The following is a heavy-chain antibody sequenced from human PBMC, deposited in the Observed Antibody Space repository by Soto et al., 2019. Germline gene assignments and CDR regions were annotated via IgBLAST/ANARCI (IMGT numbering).Heavy chain of an antibody. V-gene: IGHV3-33*01. D-gene: IGHD3-10*01. CDR1: GFTFSSYG. J-gene: IGHJ3*02. Sequence: PGGSLRLSCAASGFTFSSYGMHWVRQAPGKGLEWVAVIWYDGSNKYYADSVKGRFTISRDNSKNTLYLQMNSLRAEDTAVYYCARDHGVKALWFGEFLDAFDIWGQGTMVTVSS. CDR3: ARDHGVKALWFGEFLDAFDI. CDR2: IWYDGSNK.